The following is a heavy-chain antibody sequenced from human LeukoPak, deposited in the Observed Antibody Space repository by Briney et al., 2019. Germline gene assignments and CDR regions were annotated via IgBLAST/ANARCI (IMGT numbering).Heavy chain of an antibody. Sequence: SVKVSCKASGGTFSSYAISWVRQAPGQGLEWMGGIIPIFGTANYAQKFQGRVTIIADESTSTAYMELSSLTSEDTAVYYCARGAAAYYYYYYMDVWGKGTTVTVSS. D-gene: IGHD2-15*01. V-gene: IGHV1-69*13. CDR1: GGTFSSYA. J-gene: IGHJ6*03. CDR2: IIPIFGTA. CDR3: ARGAAAYYYYYYMDV.